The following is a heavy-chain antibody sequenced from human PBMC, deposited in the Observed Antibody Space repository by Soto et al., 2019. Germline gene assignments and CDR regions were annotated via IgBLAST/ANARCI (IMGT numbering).Heavy chain of an antibody. J-gene: IGHJ6*02. CDR2: INPNSGGA. CDR3: ARLTGSSSYYYYYYGMDV. D-gene: IGHD6-6*01. Sequence: ASVKVSCKASGYTFTGYYMHWVRQAPGQGLEWMGWINPNSGGANYAQKFQGRVTMTRDTSISTAYMELSRLRSDDTAVYYCARLTGSSSYYYYYYGMDVWGQGTTVTVSS. CDR1: GYTFTGYY. V-gene: IGHV1-2*02.